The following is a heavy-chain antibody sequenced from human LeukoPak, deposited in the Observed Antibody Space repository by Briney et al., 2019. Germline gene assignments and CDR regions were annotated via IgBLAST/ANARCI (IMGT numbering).Heavy chain of an antibody. Sequence: PSETLSLTCTVSGGSISSYYWSWIRQPPGKGLEWLGYIYYSGSTNYNPSLKSRVTISVDTSKNQFSLKLSSVTAADTAVYYCARAETGEWLFQFDYWGQGTLVTVSS. CDR3: ARAETGEWLFQFDY. V-gene: IGHV4-59*01. J-gene: IGHJ4*02. CDR2: IYYSGST. D-gene: IGHD3-3*01. CDR1: GGSISSYY.